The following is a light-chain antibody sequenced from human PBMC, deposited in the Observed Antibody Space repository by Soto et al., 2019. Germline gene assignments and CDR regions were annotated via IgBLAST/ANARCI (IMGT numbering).Light chain of an antibody. V-gene: IGLV1-44*01. CDR1: ASNIGSNP. CDR2: SSS. J-gene: IGLJ2*01. Sequence: QSVVTQPPSASGTPGQRVTISGSGSASNIGSNPVNWYQQLPGTAPKLLIYSSSHRPSGVPDRISGSKSGTSASLAISGLQSGDEADYYCAAWDVSLNVVVFGGGTKLTVL. CDR3: AAWDVSLNVVV.